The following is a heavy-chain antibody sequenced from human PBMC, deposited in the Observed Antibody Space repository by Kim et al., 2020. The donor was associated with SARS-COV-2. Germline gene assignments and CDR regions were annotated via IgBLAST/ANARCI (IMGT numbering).Heavy chain of an antibody. V-gene: IGHV3-30*03. CDR3: VASMVRGVIIFDPSPR. J-gene: IGHJ4*02. Sequence: SGKGRFTISRDNSKNTLYLQMNSLGAEDTAVYYCVASMVRGVIIFDPSPRWGQGTLVTVSS. D-gene: IGHD3-10*01.